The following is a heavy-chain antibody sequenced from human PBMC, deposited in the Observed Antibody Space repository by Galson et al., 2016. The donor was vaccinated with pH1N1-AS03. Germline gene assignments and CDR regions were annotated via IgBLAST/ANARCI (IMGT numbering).Heavy chain of an antibody. D-gene: IGHD6-13*01. CDR3: ARFRSSWTFYYGLDV. V-gene: IGHV4-4*02. Sequence: SETLSLTCAVSGGSISSSDWWSWVRQPPGKGLEWIGEVYHTGGTNYNPSLKSRVTISVDTSKNQFSLKLSSVTAADTAVYYCARFRSSWTFYYGLDVWGQGTTVTVSS. J-gene: IGHJ6*02. CDR1: GGSISSSDW. CDR2: VYHTGGT.